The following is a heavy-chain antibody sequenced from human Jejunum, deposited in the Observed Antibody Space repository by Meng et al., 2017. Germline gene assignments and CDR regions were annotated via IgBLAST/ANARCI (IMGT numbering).Heavy chain of an antibody. V-gene: IGHV3-74*01. CDR2: VNSDGSTT. Sequence: EVQLVESGGGLVQPGGSLRLSCAYSGFTFSSYWMHWVRQAPGKGMVWVSRVNSDGSTTSYADSVKGRFTISRNNAKDTLYVQRDSQKSEDTGVYDCVRGSGSYYFGYWGQGTLVTVSS. D-gene: IGHD1-26*01. CDR1: GFTFSSYW. CDR3: VRGSGSYYFGY. J-gene: IGHJ4*02.